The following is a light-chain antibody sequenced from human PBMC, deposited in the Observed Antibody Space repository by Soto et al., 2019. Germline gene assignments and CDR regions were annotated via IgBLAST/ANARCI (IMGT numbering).Light chain of an antibody. CDR3: QSYASSLSAYVV. J-gene: IGLJ2*01. CDR1: SSNIGAGYD. Sequence: QSVLTQPPSVSGTPGQRVTISCTGSSSNIGAGYDVHWYQQLPGTAPKLLIYGNSNRPSGVPDRFSGSKSGTPASLAITGLQAEDEADYYCQSYASSLSAYVVFGGGTKLTVL. V-gene: IGLV1-40*01. CDR2: GNS.